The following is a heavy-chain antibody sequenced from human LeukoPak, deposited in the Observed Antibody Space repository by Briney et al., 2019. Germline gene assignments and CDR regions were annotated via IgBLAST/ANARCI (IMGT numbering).Heavy chain of an antibody. CDR3: AKRRRYSGSYSYFDY. CDR1: GFTFSSYA. V-gene: IGHV3-23*01. Sequence: PGGSLRLSCAASGFTFSSYAMSWVRQAPGKGLEWVSAISGSGGSTYYADSVKGRFTISRDNSKNTLYLQMNSRRAEDTAVYYCAKRRRYSGSYSYFDYWGQGTLVTVSS. J-gene: IGHJ4*02. D-gene: IGHD1-26*01. CDR2: ISGSGGST.